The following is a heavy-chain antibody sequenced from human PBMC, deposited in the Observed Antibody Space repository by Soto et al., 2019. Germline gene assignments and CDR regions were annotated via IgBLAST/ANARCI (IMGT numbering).Heavy chain of an antibody. V-gene: IGHV1-69*11. Sequence: SVKVSCKASGYTFTNFGISWVRQAPGQGLEWMGRIIPILGTANYAQKFQGRVTITADESTSTAYMEPSSLRSEDAAVYYCARSIVVVTALDYWGQGTLVTVSS. D-gene: IGHD2-21*02. J-gene: IGHJ4*02. CDR3: ARSIVVVTALDY. CDR1: GYTFTNFG. CDR2: IIPILGTA.